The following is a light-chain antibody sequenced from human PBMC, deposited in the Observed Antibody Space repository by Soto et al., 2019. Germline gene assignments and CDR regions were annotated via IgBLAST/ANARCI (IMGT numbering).Light chain of an antibody. J-gene: IGKJ5*01. CDR2: GAS. Sequence: EIVMTQSPATLSVSPGERVTLSCRSRQSVGSNLAWYRQKPGQAPRLLIFGASNRATGIPARFSGSGSGTDFTLTISSLEPEDFAVYYCQQRSNWPRITVGPGTRLEIK. CDR1: QSVGSN. V-gene: IGKV3-11*01. CDR3: QQRSNWPRIT.